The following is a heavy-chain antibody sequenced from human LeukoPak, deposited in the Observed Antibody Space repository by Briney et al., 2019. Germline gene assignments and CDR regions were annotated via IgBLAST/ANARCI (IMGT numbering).Heavy chain of an antibody. CDR3: ARDREQWLAQGAFDI. D-gene: IGHD6-19*01. CDR2: ISGSGGST. Sequence: GGSLRLSCAASGFTFSSYAMSWVRQAPGKGLEWVSAISGSGGSTYYADSVKGRFTISRDNSKNTLYLQMNSLRAEDTAVYYCARDREQWLAQGAFDIWGQGTMVTVSS. V-gene: IGHV3-23*01. CDR1: GFTFSSYA. J-gene: IGHJ3*02.